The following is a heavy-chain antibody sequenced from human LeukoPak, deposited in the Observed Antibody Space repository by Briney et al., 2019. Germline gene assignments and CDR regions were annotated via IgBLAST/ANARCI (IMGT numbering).Heavy chain of an antibody. J-gene: IGHJ2*01. CDR1: GGSFSGYY. D-gene: IGHD2-2*02. CDR3: ARHGYCSSTSCYTRGWYFDL. V-gene: IGHV4-34*01. Sequence: PSETLSLTCAVYGGSFSGYYWSWIRQPPGKGLEWIGEINHSGSTNYNPSLKSRVTISVDTSKNQFSLKLSSVTAADTAVYYCARHGYCSSTSCYTRGWYFDLWGRGTLVTVSS. CDR2: INHSGST.